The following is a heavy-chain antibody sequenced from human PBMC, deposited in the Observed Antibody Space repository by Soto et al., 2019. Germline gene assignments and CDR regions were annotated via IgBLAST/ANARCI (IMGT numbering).Heavy chain of an antibody. CDR2: INHSGST. D-gene: IGHD6-19*01. CDR3: ARENWLAVAGPSLRLFDP. J-gene: IGHJ5*02. V-gene: IGHV4-34*01. Sequence: SETLSLTCAVYGGSFSGYYWSWIRQPPGKGLEWIGEINHSGSTNYNPSLKSRVTISVDTSKNQFSLKLSSVTAADTAVYYCARENWLAVAGPSLRLFDPWGQGTLVIVSS. CDR1: GGSFSGYY.